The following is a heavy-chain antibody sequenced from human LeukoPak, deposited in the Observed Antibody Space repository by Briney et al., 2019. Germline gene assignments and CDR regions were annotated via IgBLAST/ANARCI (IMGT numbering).Heavy chain of an antibody. CDR1: GFTFSSYG. J-gene: IGHJ4*02. Sequence: GGSLRLSCAASGFTFSSYGMHWVRQAPGKGLEWVAVIWYDGSNKYYADSVKGRFTIARDNSKDTLYLQMNSLRAEDTAVYYCARLRVAAAGNLKTSYYFDYWGQGTLVTVSS. CDR2: IWYDGSNK. CDR3: ARLRVAAAGNLKTSYYFDY. D-gene: IGHD6-13*01. V-gene: IGHV3-33*01.